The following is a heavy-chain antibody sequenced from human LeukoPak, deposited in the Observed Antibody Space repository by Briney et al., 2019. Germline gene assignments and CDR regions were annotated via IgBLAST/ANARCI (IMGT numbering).Heavy chain of an antibody. CDR3: ARVVFGVDTNWFDP. CDR2: IYTSGST. V-gene: IGHV4-4*07. Sequence: PSAALSLTYAVAGGSISSYYWSWIRPPAGKGLEWIGRIYTSGSTNYNPSLKSRVTMSVDTSKNQFSLKLSSVTAADTAVYYCARVVFGVDTNWFDPWGQGTLVTVSS. CDR1: GGSISSYY. J-gene: IGHJ5*02. D-gene: IGHD3-3*01.